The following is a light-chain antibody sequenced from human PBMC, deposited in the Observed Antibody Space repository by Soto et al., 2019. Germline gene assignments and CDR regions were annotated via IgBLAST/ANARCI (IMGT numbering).Light chain of an antibody. Sequence: EIVLTQSPGTLSLSLGERATLSCRASQSVSSNYLAWYQQKPGQAPRLLIYETSSRATGIPDRFSGSGSGTDFTLSISRLEPEDFAVYSCQQYGNGNSPRYSFGQGTRLEIK. CDR3: QQYGNGNSPRYS. J-gene: IGKJ2*03. V-gene: IGKV3-20*01. CDR1: QSVSSNY. CDR2: ETS.